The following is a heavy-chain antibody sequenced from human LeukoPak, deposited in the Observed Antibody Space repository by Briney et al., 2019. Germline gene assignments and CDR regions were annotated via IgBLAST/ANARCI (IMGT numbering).Heavy chain of an antibody. CDR2: INHSGST. CDR3: ARAGTVTTAFGAFDI. CDR1: GGSFSGYY. D-gene: IGHD4-17*01. V-gene: IGHV4-34*01. Sequence: SETLSLTCAVYGGSFSGYYGSWIRQPPGRGLEWIVEINHSGSTNYNPSLKSRVTISVDTSKNQFSLKLSSVTAADTAVYYCARAGTVTTAFGAFDIWGQGTMVTVSS. J-gene: IGHJ3*02.